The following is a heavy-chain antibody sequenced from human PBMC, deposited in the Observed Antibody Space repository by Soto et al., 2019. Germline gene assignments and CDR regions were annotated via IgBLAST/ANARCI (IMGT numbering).Heavy chain of an antibody. CDR2: IYPYDSDT. CDR3: ARRPSDYYGMDV. V-gene: IGHV5-51*01. CDR1: GYSFTNYW. J-gene: IGHJ6*02. D-gene: IGHD1-26*01. Sequence: ESLKISCKGSGYSFTNYWIAWVRQMPGKGLEWMAIIYPYDSDTTYSPSFQGQVTISADKSINTAYLQWSSLKASDTAIYYCARRPSDYYGMDVWGQGTMVTVSS.